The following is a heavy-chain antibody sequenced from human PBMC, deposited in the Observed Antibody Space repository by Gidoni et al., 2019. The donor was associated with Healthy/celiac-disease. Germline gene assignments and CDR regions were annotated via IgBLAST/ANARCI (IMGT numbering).Heavy chain of an antibody. J-gene: IGHJ6*02. D-gene: IGHD6-19*01. V-gene: IGHV3-21*01. CDR1: GLTFSSYS. Sequence: EVQLVESGGGLVKHGGSLRLSCAASGLTFSSYSMNWVRQAPGKGLEWVSSSSSSSSYIYYADSVKGRFTITRDNAKNSLYLQMNSLRAEDTAVYYCARDLGIAVAGTRDYYYGMDVWGQGTTVTVSS. CDR2: SSSSSSYI. CDR3: ARDLGIAVAGTRDYYYGMDV.